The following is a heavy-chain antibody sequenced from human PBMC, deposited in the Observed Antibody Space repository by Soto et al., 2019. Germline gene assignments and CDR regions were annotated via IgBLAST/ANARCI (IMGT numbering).Heavy chain of an antibody. CDR2: ISGSGVLT. CDR1: GFTFSTYD. Sequence: EVQLLESGGGLVQPGGSLRLSCAASGFTFSTYDMTWVRQAPGKGLEWVSGISGSGVLTYYADSVKGRFTISRDNSNNTLYLQMNSLRADDTAVYYCAKAWVARNWFNWFDPWGQGTLVTVSS. J-gene: IGHJ5*02. V-gene: IGHV3-23*01. D-gene: IGHD1-1*01. CDR3: AKAWVARNWFNWFDP.